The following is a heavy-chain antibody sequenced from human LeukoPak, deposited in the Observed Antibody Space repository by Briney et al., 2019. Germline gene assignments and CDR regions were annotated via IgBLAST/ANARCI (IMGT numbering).Heavy chain of an antibody. CDR2: INHSGST. D-gene: IGHD3-3*01. J-gene: IGHJ3*02. CDR3: ARGPKFRITIFGVVIRADAFDI. V-gene: IGHV4-34*01. CDR1: GFTFSSYA. Sequence: GSLRLSCAASGFTFSSYAMHWVRQPPGKGLEWIGEINHSGSTNYNPSLKSRVTISVDTSKNQFSLKLSSVTAADTAVYYCARGPKFRITIFGVVIRADAFDIWGQGTMVTVSS.